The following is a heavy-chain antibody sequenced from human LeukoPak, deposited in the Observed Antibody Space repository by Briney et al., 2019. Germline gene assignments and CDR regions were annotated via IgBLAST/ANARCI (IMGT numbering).Heavy chain of an antibody. D-gene: IGHD6-13*01. CDR2: IMQDGSEK. CDR1: GFTFSSYG. J-gene: IGHJ3*02. CDR3: AREVYSSSRPADAFDI. V-gene: IGHV3-7*01. Sequence: GGSLRLSCAASGFTFSSYGMSWVRQAPGKGLEYVANIMQDGSEKNYGDSVKGRFTISRDNAKNSLYLQMNSLRAEDTALYYCAREVYSSSRPADAFDIWGQGTMVTVSS.